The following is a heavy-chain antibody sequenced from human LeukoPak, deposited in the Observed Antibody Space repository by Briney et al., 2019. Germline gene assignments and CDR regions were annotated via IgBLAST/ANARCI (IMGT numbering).Heavy chain of an antibody. J-gene: IGHJ4*02. D-gene: IGHD3-3*01. V-gene: IGHV3-7*01. CDR1: EFAFSNYW. CDR2: IKEDGTEK. CDR3: TTWGPWSHFDY. Sequence: GGSLRLSCAASEFAFSNYWMSWARQAPGKGLEWVANIKEDGTEKNYVGSVKGRFTISRDNAKNSLYLQMNSLRAEDTAVYYCTTWGPWSHFDYWGQGTLVTVSS.